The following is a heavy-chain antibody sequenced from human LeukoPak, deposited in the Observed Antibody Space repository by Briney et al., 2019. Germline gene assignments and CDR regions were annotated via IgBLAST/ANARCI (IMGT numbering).Heavy chain of an antibody. CDR3: ARWGGTSWTGYDY. J-gene: IGHJ4*02. Sequence: GEPLQISCQGSGSSFTRYWIGWVRLLPGKGLEWMGNIYPGDSDTGYSPSFEGQVTFSADKSISTAFLQWSSLKASDTAMYYCARWGGTSWTGYDYWGQGTLVTVSS. D-gene: IGHD3/OR15-3a*01. CDR2: IYPGDSDT. CDR1: GSSFTRYW. V-gene: IGHV5-51*01.